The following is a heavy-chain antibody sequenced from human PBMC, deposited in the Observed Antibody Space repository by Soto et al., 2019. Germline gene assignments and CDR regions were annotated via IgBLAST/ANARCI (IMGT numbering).Heavy chain of an antibody. CDR2: INWNGGST. V-gene: IGHV3-20*04. CDR1: GFTFDDYG. Sequence: PGGSLRLSCAASGFTFDDYGMSWVRQAPGKGLEWVSGINWNGGSTGYADSVKGRFTISRDNAKNSLYLQMNSLRAEDTALYYCARLPYATFTDHFDYWGQGTLVTVSS. D-gene: IGHD3-16*01. CDR3: ARLPYATFTDHFDY. J-gene: IGHJ4*02.